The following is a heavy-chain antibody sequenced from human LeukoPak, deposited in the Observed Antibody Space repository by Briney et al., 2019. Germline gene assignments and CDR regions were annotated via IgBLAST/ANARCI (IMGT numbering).Heavy chain of an antibody. CDR1: GFTFDDYG. J-gene: IGHJ3*02. V-gene: IGHV3-20*04. CDR2: INWNGGST. Sequence: PGGSLRLSCAASGFTFDDYGMSWVRQAPGKGLEWVAGINWNGGSTGYADSVKGRFTISRDNAKNSLYLESNSLRAEDTALYYCARSALWNYDAFDIWGQGTMVTVSS. D-gene: IGHD1-7*01. CDR3: ARSALWNYDAFDI.